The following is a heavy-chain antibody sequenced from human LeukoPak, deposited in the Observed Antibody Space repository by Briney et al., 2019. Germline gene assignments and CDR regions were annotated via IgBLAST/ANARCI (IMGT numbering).Heavy chain of an antibody. D-gene: IGHD6-13*01. CDR2: INPNSGGT. J-gene: IGHJ6*03. CDR1: GYTFTSYG. Sequence: GSVKVSCKASGYTFTSYGISWVRQAPGQGLEWMGWINPNSGGTNYAQKFQGRVTMTRDTSISTAYMELSRLRSDDTAVYYCARVMAAAAGTIYYYYYMDVWGKGTTVTVSS. V-gene: IGHV1-2*02. CDR3: ARVMAAAAGTIYYYYYMDV.